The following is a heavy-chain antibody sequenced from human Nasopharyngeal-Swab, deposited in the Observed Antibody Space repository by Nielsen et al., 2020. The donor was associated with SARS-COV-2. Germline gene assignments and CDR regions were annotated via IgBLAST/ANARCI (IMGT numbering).Heavy chain of an antibody. Sequence: GESLKISCAASGFTFSSYWMHWVRQAPGKGLVWVSRINSDGSSTRDADPVKGRFTISRDNAKNTLYLQMNSLRAEDTAVYYCARPGSSGSYDAFDIWGQGTMVTVSS. CDR3: ARPGSSGSYDAFDI. CDR2: INSDGSST. D-gene: IGHD6-19*01. J-gene: IGHJ3*02. V-gene: IGHV3-74*01. CDR1: GFTFSSYW.